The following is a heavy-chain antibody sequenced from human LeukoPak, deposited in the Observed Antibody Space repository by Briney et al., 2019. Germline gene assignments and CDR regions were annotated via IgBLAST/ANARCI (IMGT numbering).Heavy chain of an antibody. Sequence: ASVKVSCKASGGTFSSYTISWVRQAPGQGLESMGRIIPILGIANYAQKFQGRVTITADKSTSTAYMELSSLRSEDTAVYYCARGAAAGPSRYPRSTQDVDDWGQGTLVTVFS. CDR2: IIPILGIA. V-gene: IGHV1-69*02. CDR3: ARGAAAGPSRYPRSTQDVDD. J-gene: IGHJ4*02. D-gene: IGHD6-13*01. CDR1: GGTFSSYT.